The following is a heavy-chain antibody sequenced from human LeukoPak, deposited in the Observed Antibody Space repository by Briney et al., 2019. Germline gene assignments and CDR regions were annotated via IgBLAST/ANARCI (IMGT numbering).Heavy chain of an antibody. V-gene: IGHV3-7*01. CDR2: IKQDGSEK. CDR1: GFTFSNYW. Sequence: AGSLRLSCAASGFTFSNYWMSWVRQAPGKGLEWVANIKQDGSEKYYVDSVKGRFTISRDNAKNSLYLQMNSLRAEDTAEYYCARDPVRDAFAIWCQGTMVTVSS. CDR3: ARDPVRDAFAI. D-gene: IGHD3-10*01. J-gene: IGHJ3*02.